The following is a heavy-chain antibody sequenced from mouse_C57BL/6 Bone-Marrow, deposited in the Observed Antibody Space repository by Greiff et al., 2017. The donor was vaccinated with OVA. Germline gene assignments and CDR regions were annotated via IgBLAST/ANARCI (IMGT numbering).Heavy chain of an antibody. Sequence: EVQLQQSGAELVKPGASVKLSCTASGFNLKAYYMHWVKQRTEQGLEWIGRIDPEDGETKYAPKFKGKATITADQSSNTAYPQLSSLTPVDSDVYYCLIYDDYDAVFGYWGQGTTLTVSS. J-gene: IGHJ2*01. CDR3: LIYDDYDAVFGY. CDR2: IDPEDGET. CDR1: GFNLKAYY. D-gene: IGHD2-4*01. V-gene: IGHV14-2*01.